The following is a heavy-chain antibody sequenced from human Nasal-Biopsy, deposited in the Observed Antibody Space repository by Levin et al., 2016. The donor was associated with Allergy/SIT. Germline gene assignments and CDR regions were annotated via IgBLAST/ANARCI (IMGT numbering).Heavy chain of an antibody. Sequence: GESLKISCATSGFTFSNFGLSWVRQAPGKGLEWVSSISPSSDSPNYADSVKGRLTVYRDNSRNTLYLQMQSLRVEDTAVYYCTQDSPGGRDTSGNVYYYMDVWGKGTTVTVSS. D-gene: IGHD1-26*01. CDR1: GFTFSNFG. CDR2: ISPSSDSP. J-gene: IGHJ6*03. CDR3: TQDSPGGRDTSGNVYYYMDV. V-gene: IGHV3-23*01.